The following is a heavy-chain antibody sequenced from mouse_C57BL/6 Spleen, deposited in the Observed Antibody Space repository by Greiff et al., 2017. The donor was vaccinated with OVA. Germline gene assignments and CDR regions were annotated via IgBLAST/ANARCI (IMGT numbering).Heavy chain of an antibody. V-gene: IGHV1-15*01. CDR2: IDPETGGT. D-gene: IGHD1-1*01. CDR1: GYTFTDYE. J-gene: IGHJ2*01. CDR3: TDYGSSYPFDY. Sequence: QVQLQQSGAELVRPGASVTLSCKASGYTFTDYEMHWVKQTPVHGLEWIGAIDPETGGTAYNQKFKGKAILTADKSSSTAYMELRSLTSEDSAVYYCTDYGSSYPFDYWGQGTTLTVSS.